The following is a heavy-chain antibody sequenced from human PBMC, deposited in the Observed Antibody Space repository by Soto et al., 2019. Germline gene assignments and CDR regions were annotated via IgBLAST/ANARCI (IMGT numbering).Heavy chain of an antibody. V-gene: IGHV3-23*01. J-gene: IGHJ6*03. Sequence: GGSLRLSCAASGFTFSSYAMSWVRQAPGKGLEWVSAISGSGGSTYYADSVKGRFTISRDNSKNTLYLQMNSLRAEDTAVYYCAKDSILEWLALGYYYYYMDVWGKGTTVTVSS. CDR1: GFTFSSYA. CDR3: AKDSILEWLALGYYYYYMDV. CDR2: ISGSGGST. D-gene: IGHD3-3*01.